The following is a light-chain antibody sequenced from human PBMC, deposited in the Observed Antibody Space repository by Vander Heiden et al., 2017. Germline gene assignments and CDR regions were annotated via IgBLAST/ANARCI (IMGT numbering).Light chain of an antibody. CDR1: QSISHY. V-gene: IGKV1-39*01. Sequence: DIQMTQSPSSLSASVGDRVTITCRASQSISHYLNWYQHRPGKAPKLLIYAASSLESGVPSTFPRSGSGTDFTLTITNLQPEHSATYYCLRADDTLSVFRQGSKLE. CDR2: AAS. CDR3: LRADDTLSV. J-gene: IGKJ2*01.